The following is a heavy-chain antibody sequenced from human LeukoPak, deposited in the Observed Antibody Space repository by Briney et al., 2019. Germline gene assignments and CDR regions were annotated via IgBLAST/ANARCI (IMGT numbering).Heavy chain of an antibody. D-gene: IGHD6-19*01. CDR1: GGSISSYY. Sequence: SETLSLTCTVSGGSISSYYWSWIRQPAGKGLEWIGRIYTSGSTNYNPSLKSRVTMSVDTSKNQFSLKLSSVTAADTAVYYCARGSLLAVNNWFDPWGQGTLVTVSS. CDR3: ARGSLLAVNNWFDP. J-gene: IGHJ5*02. V-gene: IGHV4-4*07. CDR2: IYTSGST.